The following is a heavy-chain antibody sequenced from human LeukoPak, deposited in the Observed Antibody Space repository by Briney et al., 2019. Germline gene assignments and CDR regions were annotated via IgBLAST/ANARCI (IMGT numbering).Heavy chain of an antibody. J-gene: IGHJ4*02. V-gene: IGHV3-23*01. CDR1: GFTFSSYA. D-gene: IGHD3-22*01. CDR2: ISGSGDNT. CDR3: AKGSYYDSSGSFYFDY. Sequence: DPGVSLRLSCAASGFTFSSYAMSWVRQAPGKGLEWVSGISGSGDNTYYADSVKGRFTISRDNSKNTLYVQVNSLGTEDTAAYYCAKGSYYDSSGSFYFDYWGQGTLVTVSS.